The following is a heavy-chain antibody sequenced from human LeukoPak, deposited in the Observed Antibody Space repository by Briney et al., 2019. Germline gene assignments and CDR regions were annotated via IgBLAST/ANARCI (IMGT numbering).Heavy chain of an antibody. V-gene: IGHV1-2*02. D-gene: IGHD3-3*01. Sequence: GASVKVSCKASGGTFSGYYMHWVRQAPGQGLEWMGWINPNSGGTNYAQKFQGRVTMTRDTSISTAYMELSRLRSDDTAVYYCARGDSFWSGYSSFDYWGQGTLVTVSS. CDR1: GGTFSGYY. CDR3: ARGDSFWSGYSSFDY. J-gene: IGHJ4*02. CDR2: INPNSGGT.